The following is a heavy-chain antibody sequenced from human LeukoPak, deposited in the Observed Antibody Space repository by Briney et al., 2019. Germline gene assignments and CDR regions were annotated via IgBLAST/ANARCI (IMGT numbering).Heavy chain of an antibody. Sequence: SETLSLTCTVSGGSINNYYWSWIRQPAGKGLEWIGRIYTRGSTNYNPSLKSRVTMSVDTSKNQFSLKLSSVTAADTAGYYCARGRYCSADICSGGDAFDIWGQGTMVSVSS. J-gene: IGHJ3*02. V-gene: IGHV4-4*07. D-gene: IGHD2-15*01. CDR1: GGSINNYY. CDR3: ARGRYCSADICSGGDAFDI. CDR2: IYTRGST.